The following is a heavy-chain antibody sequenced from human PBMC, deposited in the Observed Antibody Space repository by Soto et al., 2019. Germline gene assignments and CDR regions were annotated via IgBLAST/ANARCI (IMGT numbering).Heavy chain of an antibody. D-gene: IGHD6-6*01. CDR3: AKGGSSSPPRGGMDV. Sequence: QVQLVESGGGVVQPGRSLRLSCAASGFTFSSYGMHWVRQAPGKGLVWVAVISYDGSNKYYADSVKGRFTISRDNSKNTLYLQMNSLRAEDTAVYYCAKGGSSSPPRGGMDVWGQGTTVTVSS. CDR2: ISYDGSNK. CDR1: GFTFSSYG. V-gene: IGHV3-30*18. J-gene: IGHJ6*02.